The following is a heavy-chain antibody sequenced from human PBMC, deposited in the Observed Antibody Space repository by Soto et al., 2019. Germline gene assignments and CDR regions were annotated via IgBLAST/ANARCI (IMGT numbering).Heavy chain of an antibody. V-gene: IGHV3-48*02. CDR1: GFIFSLHS. Sequence: GGSLRLSCAASGFIFSLHSMNWVRQAPGKGLEWVSYISSSSTTIYYADSVKGRFTVTRDDAQNSLYLQMNSLRDEDTAIYYCARNAPDYWGQGTLVTVSS. CDR2: ISSSSTTI. J-gene: IGHJ4*02. CDR3: ARNAPDY.